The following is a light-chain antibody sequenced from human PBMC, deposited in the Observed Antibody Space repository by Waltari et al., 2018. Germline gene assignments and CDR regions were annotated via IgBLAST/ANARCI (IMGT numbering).Light chain of an antibody. V-gene: IGLV2-23*02. Sequence: QSALTQPASVSGSPGQSITLPCTGTSSDVGISNLVSWYQQHPGKAPKLMIYDVSKRPSGVSYRFSGSKSGNTASLTISGLQAEDEADYYCCSYAGSSTWVFGGGTKLTVL. CDR1: SSDVGISNL. CDR3: CSYAGSSTWV. J-gene: IGLJ3*02. CDR2: DVS.